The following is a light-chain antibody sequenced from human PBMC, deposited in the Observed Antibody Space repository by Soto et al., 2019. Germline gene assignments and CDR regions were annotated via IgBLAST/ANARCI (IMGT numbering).Light chain of an antibody. CDR1: TGIVGAYNY. Sequence: QSALTQPPSASGSPGKQFTTPCTGTTGIVGAYNYVSWYQQHAGKAPKLVIYEVTKRPSGVPDRFSGSKSANTASLTVSGLQAEDEADYYCSSFASSNTWVFGGGTKLTVL. V-gene: IGLV2-8*01. CDR2: EVT. CDR3: SSFASSNTWV. J-gene: IGLJ3*02.